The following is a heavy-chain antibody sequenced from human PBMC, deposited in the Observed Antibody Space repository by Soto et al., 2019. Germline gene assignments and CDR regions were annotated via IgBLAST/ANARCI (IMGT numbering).Heavy chain of an antibody. J-gene: IGHJ6*02. CDR3: ARHVPAAGYYYGMDV. D-gene: IGHD2-2*01. V-gene: IGHV1-69*12. CDR1: GGTFSSYG. Sequence: QVQLVQSGAEVKKPGSSVKVSCKASGGTFSSYGISWVRQAPGQGLEWMGGIIPIFGTANYAQKFQGRVTITADESTSTAYMELSSLRSEDTAVSYCARHVPAAGYYYGMDVWGQGTTVTVS. CDR2: IIPIFGTA.